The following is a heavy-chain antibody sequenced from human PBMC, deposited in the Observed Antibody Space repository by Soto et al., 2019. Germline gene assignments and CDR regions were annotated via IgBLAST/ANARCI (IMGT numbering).Heavy chain of an antibody. CDR1: GGSISSYY. V-gene: IGHV4-59*08. Sequence: PSETLSLTCTVSGGSISSYYWSWIRQPPGKGLEWIGYIYYSGSTNYNPSLKSRVTISVDTSKNQFSLKLSSVTAADTAVYYCARQRQDTAMVPYYYYYYMDVWGKGTTVTVSS. J-gene: IGHJ6*03. CDR3: ARQRQDTAMVPYYYYYYMDV. D-gene: IGHD5-18*01. CDR2: IYYSGST.